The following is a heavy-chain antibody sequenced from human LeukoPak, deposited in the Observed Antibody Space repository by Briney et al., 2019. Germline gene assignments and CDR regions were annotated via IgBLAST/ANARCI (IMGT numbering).Heavy chain of an antibody. CDR1: GFTFSSYG. CDR2: ISYDGSNK. CDR3: AKDYSLMTTVVKGDY. V-gene: IGHV3-30*18. J-gene: IGHJ4*02. Sequence: GGSLRLSCAASGFTFSSYGMHWVRQAPGKGLEWVAVISYDGSNKYYADSVKGRFTISRDNSKNTLYLQMNSLRAEDTAVYYCAKDYSLMTTVVKGDYWGQGTLVTVSS. D-gene: IGHD4-23*01.